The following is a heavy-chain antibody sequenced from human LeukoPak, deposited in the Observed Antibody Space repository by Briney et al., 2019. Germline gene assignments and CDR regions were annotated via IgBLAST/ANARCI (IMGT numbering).Heavy chain of an antibody. CDR2: TTSDGSTT. D-gene: IGHD3-16*01. V-gene: IGHV3-74*01. CDR1: GFSLSDYW. CDR3: AGDYIWGRLF. Sequence: PGGSLRLSCVGSGFSLSDYWMHWVRLTPGKGLMWVSRTTSDGSTTWYADSVKGRFTVSRDNAKDTLFLEMNSLRDEDTAVYYCAGDYIWGRLFWGQGTLVTVSS. J-gene: IGHJ4*01.